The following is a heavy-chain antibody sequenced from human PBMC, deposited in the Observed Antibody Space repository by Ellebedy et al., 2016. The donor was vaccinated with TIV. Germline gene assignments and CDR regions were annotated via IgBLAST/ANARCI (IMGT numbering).Heavy chain of an antibody. CDR1: GYTFTGYY. V-gene: IGHV1-69*13. Sequence: AASVKVSCKASGYTFTGYYMHWVRQAPGQGLEWMGGIIPIFGTANYAQKFQGRVTITADESTSTAYMELSSLRSEDTAVYYCARVSGIVGATVSVAPTYYFDYWGQGTLVTVSS. D-gene: IGHD1-26*01. J-gene: IGHJ4*02. CDR2: IIPIFGTA. CDR3: ARVSGIVGATVSVAPTYYFDY.